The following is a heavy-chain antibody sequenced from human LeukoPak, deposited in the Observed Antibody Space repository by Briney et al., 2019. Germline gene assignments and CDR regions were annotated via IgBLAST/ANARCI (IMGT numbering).Heavy chain of an antibody. CDR2: IDPSDSYT. CDR1: GYSFTSYW. CDR3: ARAPYGEVGDHGGSYYYYGMDV. J-gene: IGHJ6*04. Sequence: GESLKISCKGSGYSFTSYWISWVRQMPGKGLEWMGRIDPSDSYTNYSPSFQGHVTISADKSISTAYLQWSSLKASDTAMYYCARAPYGEVGDHGGSYYYYGMDVWGKGTTVTVSS. V-gene: IGHV5-10-1*01. D-gene: IGHD4-23*01.